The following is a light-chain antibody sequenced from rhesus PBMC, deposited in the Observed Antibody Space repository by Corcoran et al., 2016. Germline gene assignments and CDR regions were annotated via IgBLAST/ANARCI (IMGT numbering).Light chain of an antibody. J-gene: IGKJ2*01. CDR3: LQYSSSPHS. CDR2: KAS. V-gene: IGKV1-22*01. Sequence: DIQMTQSPSSLSASVGDTVTITCRASQSISSWLDWYQQKPGKAPKLLIYKASSLQSGVPSRFSGSGSGTDFTLTISILQPEDFATYYCLQYSSSPHSFGQGTKVEIK. CDR1: QSISSW.